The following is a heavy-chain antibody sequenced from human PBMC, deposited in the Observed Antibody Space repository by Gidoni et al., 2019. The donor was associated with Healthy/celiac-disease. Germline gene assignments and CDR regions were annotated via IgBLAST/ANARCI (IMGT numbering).Heavy chain of an antibody. D-gene: IGHD6-6*01. CDR2: IYYSGST. V-gene: IGHV4-39*01. CDR1: GGSIRSSSYY. CDR3: ARVSDYIAARPVDY. Sequence: QLQLQESGPGLVKPSETLSLTCTVSGGSIRSSSYYWGWIRQPPGKGLEWIGSIYYSGSTYYNPSLKSRVTISVDTSKNQFSLKLSSVTAADTAVYYCARVSDYIAARPVDYWGQGTLVTVSS. J-gene: IGHJ4*02.